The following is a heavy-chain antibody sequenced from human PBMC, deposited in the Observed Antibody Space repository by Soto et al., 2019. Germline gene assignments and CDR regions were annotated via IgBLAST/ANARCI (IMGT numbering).Heavy chain of an antibody. CDR2: ISGSGGSP. D-gene: IGHD6-19*01. Sequence: EVQLLESGGGLVQPGGSLRLSCAASGFTFSNYAMNWVRQAPGKGLEWVSTISGSGGSPYYAASVKGRFTISRDNSKNTLYQQMNSLRAGDSAIYYCAKEGTSGLYYFEYWGQGTLVTVSS. J-gene: IGHJ4*02. CDR1: GFTFSNYA. V-gene: IGHV3-23*01. CDR3: AKEGTSGLYYFEY.